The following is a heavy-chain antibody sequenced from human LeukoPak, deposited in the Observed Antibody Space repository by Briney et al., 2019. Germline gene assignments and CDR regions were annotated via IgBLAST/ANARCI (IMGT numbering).Heavy chain of an antibody. V-gene: IGHV4-39*01. CDR2: IYYTGST. CDR1: GGSVGSSSYY. CDR3: ARLYYDGWGGLDV. J-gene: IGHJ6*02. Sequence: PSQTLSLTCTVSGGSVGSSSYYWGWSRQPPGKGLEWIASIYYTGSTYYNPSLKSRVTISGDTSRNQFSLWLSSVSAADTAVYYCARLYYDGWGGLDVWGQGTTVIVSS. D-gene: IGHD3-22*01.